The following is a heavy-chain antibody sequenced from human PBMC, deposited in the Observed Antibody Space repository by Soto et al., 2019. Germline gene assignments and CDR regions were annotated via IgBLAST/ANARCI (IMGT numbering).Heavy chain of an antibody. CDR2: IIPILGIA. V-gene: IGHV1-69*02. CDR1: GGTFSSYT. Sequence: SVKVSCKASGGTFSSYTISWVRRAPGQGLEWMGRIIPILGIANYAQKFQGRVTITADKSTSTAYMELSSLRSEDTAVYYCARGYCSSTSCLVWSWFDPWGQGTLVTVSS. J-gene: IGHJ5*02. CDR3: ARGYCSSTSCLVWSWFDP. D-gene: IGHD2-2*01.